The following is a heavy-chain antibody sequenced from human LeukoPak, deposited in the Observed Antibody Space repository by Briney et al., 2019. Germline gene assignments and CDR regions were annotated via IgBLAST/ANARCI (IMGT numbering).Heavy chain of an antibody. Sequence: PGGSLRLSCAASGFTFSSYAMSWVRQAPGKGLEWVSAISGSGGSTYYADSVKGRFTISRDNSKNTLYLQMNSLRAEDTAVYYCAKVVLPDDILTGYYMHWNAFDIWGQGTMVTVSS. CDR2: ISGSGGST. CDR1: GFTFSSYA. CDR3: AKVVLPDDILTGYYMHWNAFDI. D-gene: IGHD3-9*01. V-gene: IGHV3-23*01. J-gene: IGHJ3*02.